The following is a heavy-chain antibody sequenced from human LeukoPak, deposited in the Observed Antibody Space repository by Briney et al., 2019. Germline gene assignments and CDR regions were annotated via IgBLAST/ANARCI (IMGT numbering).Heavy chain of an antibody. Sequence: GRSLRLSCAASGFTFSSYAMHWVRQAPGKGLEWVAVISYDGSNKYYADSVKGRFTISRDNSKNTLYLQMNSLRAEDTAVYYCARSEEYVVVTDPDYWGQGTLVTVSS. CDR2: ISYDGSNK. CDR3: ARSEEYVVVTDPDY. V-gene: IGHV3-30-3*01. CDR1: GFTFSSYA. D-gene: IGHD2-21*02. J-gene: IGHJ4*02.